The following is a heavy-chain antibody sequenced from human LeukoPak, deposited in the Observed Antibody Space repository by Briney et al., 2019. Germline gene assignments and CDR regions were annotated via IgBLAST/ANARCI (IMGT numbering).Heavy chain of an antibody. V-gene: IGHV1-69*13. J-gene: IGHJ6*03. D-gene: IGHD3-10*01. CDR1: GGTFSSYA. Sequence: SVKVSCKASGGTFSSYAISWVRQAPGQGLEWMGGIIPIFGTANYAQKFQGRVTITADESTSTAYMELSSLRSEDTAVYYCARVMVRGVIIYYYYMDVWGKGTTVTISS. CDR2: IIPIFGTA. CDR3: ARVMVRGVIIYYYYMDV.